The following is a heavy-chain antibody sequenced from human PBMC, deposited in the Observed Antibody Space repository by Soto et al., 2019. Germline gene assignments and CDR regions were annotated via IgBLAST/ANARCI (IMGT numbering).Heavy chain of an antibody. CDR3: TRDLKYYYGSGSYFDY. Sequence: GGSLRLSCTASGFTFGDYAMSWVRQAPGKGLEWVGFIRSKAYGGTTEYAASVKGRFTISRDDSNSIAYLQMNSLKTEDTAVYYCTRDLKYYYGSGSYFDYWGQGTLVTVSS. V-gene: IGHV3-49*04. CDR2: IRSKAYGGTT. J-gene: IGHJ4*02. CDR1: GFTFGDYA. D-gene: IGHD3-10*01.